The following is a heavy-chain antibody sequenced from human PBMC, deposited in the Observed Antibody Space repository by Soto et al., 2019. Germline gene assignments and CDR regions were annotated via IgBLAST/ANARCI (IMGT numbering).Heavy chain of an antibody. CDR2: ISSSSSTI. CDR3: ARDHGYSYGNPKGRSYYYYYYMDV. V-gene: IGHV3-48*01. Sequence: EVQLVESGGGLVQPGGSLRLSCAASGFTFSSYSMNWVRQAPGKGLEWVSYISSSSSTIYYADSVKGRFTISRDNAKNSLYLQMNSLRAEDTAVYYCARDHGYSYGNPKGRSYYYYYYMDVWGKGTTVTVSS. J-gene: IGHJ6*03. D-gene: IGHD5-18*01. CDR1: GFTFSSYS.